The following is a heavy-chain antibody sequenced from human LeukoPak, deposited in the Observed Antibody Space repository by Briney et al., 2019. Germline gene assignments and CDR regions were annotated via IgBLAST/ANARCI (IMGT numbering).Heavy chain of an antibody. V-gene: IGHV5-51*01. CDR2: IYPGDSDT. Sequence: GESLKISCKGSGYIFTSYWIGWVRQLPGKGLEWMGIIYPGDSDTRYSPSFQGQVTISADKSISTAYLQWSSLKASDTAMYYCASPHYGDSDAFDIWGQGTVVTVSS. J-gene: IGHJ3*02. CDR3: ASPHYGDSDAFDI. D-gene: IGHD4-17*01. CDR1: GYIFTSYW.